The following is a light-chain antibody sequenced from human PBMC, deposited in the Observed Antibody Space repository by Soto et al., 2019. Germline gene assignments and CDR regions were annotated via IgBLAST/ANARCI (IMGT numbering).Light chain of an antibody. CDR2: GAS. V-gene: IGKV3-20*01. Sequence: EIILTQSPASLSVSPGERATLSCRASQSVNNNLAWYQQKPGQAPRLLIYGASTRATGIPDRFSGSGSGTEFTLTISRLEPEDFAVYYCQQYGSSPWTFGQGTKLEIK. CDR1: QSVNNN. CDR3: QQYGSSPWT. J-gene: IGKJ2*01.